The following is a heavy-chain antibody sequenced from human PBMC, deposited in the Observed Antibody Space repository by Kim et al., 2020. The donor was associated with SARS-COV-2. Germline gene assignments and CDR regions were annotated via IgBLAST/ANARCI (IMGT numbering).Heavy chain of an antibody. CDR3: AKSSVPTVYYFDY. Sequence: GGSLRLSCAASGFPFSTYGMHWVRQAPGKGLEWVAVIWNDGSKKYYADSVKGRFTISRDNSGKTLYLQMYSLRGEDTAVYYCAKSSVPTVYYFDYWGQGTMVTVSS. CDR1: GFPFSTYG. CDR2: IWNDGSKK. V-gene: IGHV3-33*08. D-gene: IGHD4-17*01. J-gene: IGHJ4*02.